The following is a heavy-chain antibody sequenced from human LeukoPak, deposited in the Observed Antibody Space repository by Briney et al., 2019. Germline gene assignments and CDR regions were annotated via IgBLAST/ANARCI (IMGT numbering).Heavy chain of an antibody. CDR1: GGSFSGYY. V-gene: IGHV4-34*01. CDR3: ARVIPRYWFDP. Sequence: TTSETLSLTCAVYGGSFSGYYWSWIRQPPGKGLEWIGEINHSGSTNYNPSLKSRVTISVDTSKNQFSLKLSSVTAADTAVYYCARVIPRYWFDPWGQGTLVTVSS. D-gene: IGHD2-2*02. CDR2: INHSGST. J-gene: IGHJ5*02.